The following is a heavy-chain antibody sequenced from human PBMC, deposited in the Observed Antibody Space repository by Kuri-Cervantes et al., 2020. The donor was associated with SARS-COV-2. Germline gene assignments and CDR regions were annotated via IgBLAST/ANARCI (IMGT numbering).Heavy chain of an antibody. V-gene: IGHV4-59*01. CDR2: IYYSGST. CDR1: GGSISSYY. D-gene: IGHD3-3*01. J-gene: IGHJ6*02. CDR3: TSVDLGYSFFGRSFDYGMHV. Sequence: SETLSLTCTVSGGSISSYYWSWIRQPPGKGLEWIGYIYYSGSTYYNPSLESRVTISVDTSKNQFSLKLSSVTAADTAVYYCTSVDLGYSFFGRSFDYGMHVWGQGTTVTVSS.